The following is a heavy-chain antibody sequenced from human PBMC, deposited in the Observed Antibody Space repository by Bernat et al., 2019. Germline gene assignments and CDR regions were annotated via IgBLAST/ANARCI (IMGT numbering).Heavy chain of an antibody. D-gene: IGHD3-9*01. CDR3: ARAPLYDILTLPANDY. J-gene: IGHJ4*02. V-gene: IGHV3-21*01. Sequence: EVQLVESGGGLVKPGGSLRLSCAASGFTFSSYSMNWVRQAPGKGLEWVSSISSSSSYIYYADSVKGRFTISRDNAKNSLYLQMNSLRAEDTAVYYCARAPLYDILTLPANDYWGQGTLVTVSS. CDR2: ISSSSSYI. CDR1: GFTFSSYS.